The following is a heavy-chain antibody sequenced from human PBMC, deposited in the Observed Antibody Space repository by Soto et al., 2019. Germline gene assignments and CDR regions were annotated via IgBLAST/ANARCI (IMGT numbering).Heavy chain of an antibody. J-gene: IGHJ4*02. Sequence: SETLSLTCTVSGDSISTFYWGWMRQSPGKELEWIGYVYYTGSTNYNPSLKSRVTISVDRSKNQFSLKLTSANAADTAVYYCARGRTVRNYADDSSDYFYFFDYWGQGTQVMSPQ. CDR3: ARGRTVRNYADDSSDYFYFFDY. CDR2: VYYTGST. D-gene: IGHD3-22*01. V-gene: IGHV4-59*01. CDR1: GDSISTFY.